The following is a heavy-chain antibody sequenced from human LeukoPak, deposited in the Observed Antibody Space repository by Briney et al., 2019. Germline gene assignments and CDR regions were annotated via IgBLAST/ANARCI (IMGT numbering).Heavy chain of an antibody. Sequence: SPKNSCKGSRYRVNSDWITRVRQMPANGLEWMWIIYPGDSVTRSSPSFQGQITISADKSISAGYLQWGSLKASDTGMYYCARQMGQQVGGDYWGQGTLVTVSS. CDR1: RYRVNSDW. D-gene: IGHD6-13*01. V-gene: IGHV5-51*01. CDR3: ARQMGQQVGGDY. J-gene: IGHJ4*02. CDR2: IYPGDSVT.